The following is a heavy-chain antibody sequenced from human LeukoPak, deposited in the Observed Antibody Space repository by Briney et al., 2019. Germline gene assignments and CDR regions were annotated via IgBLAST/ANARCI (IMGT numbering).Heavy chain of an antibody. Sequence: GGSLRLSCAASGFTFSSYGMHWVRQAPGKGLEWVAVISYDGSNKYYADSVKGRFTISRDNSKNTLYLQVNCLRAEDTAVYYCAKDRGTKMATTFDYWGQGTLVTVSS. D-gene: IGHD5-24*01. CDR2: ISYDGSNK. V-gene: IGHV3-30*18. CDR1: GFTFSSYG. J-gene: IGHJ4*02. CDR3: AKDRGTKMATTFDY.